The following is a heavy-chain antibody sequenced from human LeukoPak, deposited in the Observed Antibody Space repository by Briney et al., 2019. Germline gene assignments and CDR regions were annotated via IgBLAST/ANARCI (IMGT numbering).Heavy chain of an antibody. CDR1: GFTVNSNY. Sequence: GGSLRLSCAASGFTVNSNYMSWLRQAPGKGLEWVSVIYSGGSTYYADSVKGRFTISRDNSKNTLYLQMNSRRAEDTAVYYCSTGVAPYYYYCYMDVWGKGTTVTVSS. D-gene: IGHD2-15*01. J-gene: IGHJ6*03. CDR3: STGVAPYYYYCYMDV. CDR2: IYSGGST. V-gene: IGHV3-53*01.